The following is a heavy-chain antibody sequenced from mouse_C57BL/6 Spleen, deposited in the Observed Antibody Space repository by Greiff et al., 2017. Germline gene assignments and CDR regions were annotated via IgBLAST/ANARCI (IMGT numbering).Heavy chain of an antibody. CDR3: ARRDYGSSYGDAMDY. Sequence: VQLQQPGAELVKPGASVKMSCKASGYTFTSYWITWVKQRPGQGLEWIGDIYPGSGSTNYNEKFKSKATLTVDTSSSTAYMQLSSLTSEDSAVYYCARRDYGSSYGDAMDYWGQGTSVTVSS. V-gene: IGHV1-55*01. CDR2: IYPGSGST. D-gene: IGHD1-1*01. CDR1: GYTFTSYW. J-gene: IGHJ4*01.